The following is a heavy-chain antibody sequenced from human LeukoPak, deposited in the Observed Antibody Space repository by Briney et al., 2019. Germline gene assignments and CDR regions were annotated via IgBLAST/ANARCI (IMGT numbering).Heavy chain of an antibody. J-gene: IGHJ4*02. V-gene: IGHV4-31*03. D-gene: IGHD3-3*01. CDR3: ARESKSGTNF. Sequence: SETLSLTCTVSGGSISSGGYYWSWIRQHPGKGLEWIGYIYYSGSTYYNPSLKSRVTISVDTSKNQFSLKLSSVTAADTAVCYCARESKSGTNFWGQGTLVTVSS. CDR1: GGSISSGGYY. CDR2: IYYSGST.